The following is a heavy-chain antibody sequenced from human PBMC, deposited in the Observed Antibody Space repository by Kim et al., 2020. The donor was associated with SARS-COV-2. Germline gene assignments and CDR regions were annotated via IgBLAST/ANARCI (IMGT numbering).Heavy chain of an antibody. Sequence: GGSLRLSCAASGFTFDDYGMSWVRQAPGKGLEWVSGINWNGGSTGYADSVKGRFTISRDNAKNSLYLQMNSLRAEDTALYHCARGLLAVAGGSAFDIWGQGTMVTVSS. CDR3: ARGLLAVAGGSAFDI. CDR1: GFTFDDYG. D-gene: IGHD6-19*01. J-gene: IGHJ3*02. CDR2: INWNGGST. V-gene: IGHV3-20*01.